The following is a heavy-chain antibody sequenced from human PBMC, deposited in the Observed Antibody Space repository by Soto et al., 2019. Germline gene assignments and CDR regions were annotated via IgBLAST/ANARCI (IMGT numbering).Heavy chain of an antibody. CDR2: IKSKTDGGTT. J-gene: IGHJ6*02. D-gene: IGHD3-10*01. CDR3: TTDPPIFYYGSGTYRTGYYGMDV. CDR1: GFTFSNAW. V-gene: IGHV3-15*01. Sequence: GGSLRLSCAASGFTFSNAWMSWVREAPGKGLEWVGRIKSKTDGGTTDYAAPVKGRFTISRDDSKNTLYLQMNSLKTEDTAVYYCTTDPPIFYYGSGTYRTGYYGMDVWGQGTTVTVSS.